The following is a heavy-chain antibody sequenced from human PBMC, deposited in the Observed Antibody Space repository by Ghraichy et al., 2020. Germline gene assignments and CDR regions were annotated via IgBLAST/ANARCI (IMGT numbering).Heavy chain of an antibody. D-gene: IGHD4-17*01. CDR2: TYYRSKWYN. CDR1: GDSVSINSAA. Sequence: SQTLSLTCAIPGDSVSINSAAWNWIRQSPSRGLEWLGRTYYRSKWYNDYAVSVKSRITINPDTSKNQFSLQLNSVTPEDTAVYYCAIDQGVYGDYTAWFDPWLQGTLVTVSS. CDR3: AIDQGVYGDYTAWFDP. V-gene: IGHV6-1*01. J-gene: IGHJ5*02.